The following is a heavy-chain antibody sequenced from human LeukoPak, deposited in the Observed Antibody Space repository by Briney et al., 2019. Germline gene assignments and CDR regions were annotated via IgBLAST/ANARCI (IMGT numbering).Heavy chain of an antibody. Sequence: SETLSLTCTVSDDSITMYYWAWIRQPPGKGLEWIGYVDHTGSTNFNPSLNGRVSISRDTSKNLFSLRLRSVTAADTAVYFCARGRVSSSTWFSTYYYYFYMDVWGKGTTVTVSS. J-gene: IGHJ6*03. D-gene: IGHD3-10*01. CDR1: DDSITMYY. CDR3: ARGRVSSSTWFSTYYYYFYMDV. V-gene: IGHV4-59*01. CDR2: VDHTGST.